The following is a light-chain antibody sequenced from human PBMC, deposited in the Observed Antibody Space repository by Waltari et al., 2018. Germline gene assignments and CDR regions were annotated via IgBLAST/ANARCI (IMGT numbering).Light chain of an antibody. CDR1: QSVLYSSNNKKY. CDR2: WAS. Sequence: DIVMTQSPDSLAVSLGERATINCKSSQSVLYSSNNKKYLAWYQQKPGQPPKLLIYWASTRETGVPDRFSGSGSGTEFTLSISSLQAEDVAVYYCQQDYTSPYTFGQGTKLEIK. V-gene: IGKV4-1*01. CDR3: QQDYTSPYT. J-gene: IGKJ2*01.